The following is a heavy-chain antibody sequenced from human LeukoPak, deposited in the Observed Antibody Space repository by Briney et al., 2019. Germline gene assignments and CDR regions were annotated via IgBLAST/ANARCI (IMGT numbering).Heavy chain of an antibody. D-gene: IGHD6-19*01. V-gene: IGHV3-23*01. CDR2: ISGSGDNT. Sequence: PGGSLRLSCAASGFTFSSYAMSWVRQAPGKGLGWVSSISGSGDNTYYAESVKGRFTISRDNSKNTLFLQMNGLRAEDTAVFYCAKRSGYTTGWFFDFWGQGTLVTVSS. J-gene: IGHJ4*02. CDR3: AKRSGYTTGWFFDF. CDR1: GFTFSSYA.